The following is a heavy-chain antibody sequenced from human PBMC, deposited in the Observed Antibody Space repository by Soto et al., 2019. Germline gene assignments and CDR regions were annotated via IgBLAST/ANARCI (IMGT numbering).Heavy chain of an antibody. D-gene: IGHD3-22*01. V-gene: IGHV2-5*02. Sequence: SGPTLVNPTQTLTLTRTFSGFSLSTSGVGVGWIRQPPGKALEWLALIYWDDDKRYSPSLKSRLTITKDTSKNQVVLTMTNMDPVDTATYYCALLTYYYDSSGYYSSAEYFQHWGQ. CDR1: GFSLSTSGVG. J-gene: IGHJ1*01. CDR3: ALLTYYYDSSGYYSSAEYFQH. CDR2: IYWDDDK.